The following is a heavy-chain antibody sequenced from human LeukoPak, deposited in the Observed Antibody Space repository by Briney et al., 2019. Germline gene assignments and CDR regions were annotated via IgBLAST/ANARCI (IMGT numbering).Heavy chain of an antibody. CDR1: GGSISSYY. Sequence: SGTLSLTCTVSGGSISSYYWSWIRQPPGKRLEWIGHIYYSGNTNYNPSLKSRVTISVDTSKNQFSLKLSSVTAADTAVYYCASRSSIWSGYQDTLYFFDSWGQGTLVTVSS. J-gene: IGHJ4*02. V-gene: IGHV4-59*01. CDR3: ASRSSIWSGYQDTLYFFDS. D-gene: IGHD3-3*01. CDR2: IYYSGNT.